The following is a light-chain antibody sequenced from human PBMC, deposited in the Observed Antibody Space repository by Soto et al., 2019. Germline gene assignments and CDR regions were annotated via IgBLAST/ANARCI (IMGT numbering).Light chain of an antibody. J-gene: IGKJ1*01. CDR1: QSIGNW. Sequence: DIQMTQSPSTLSASVGDRVTITCRASQSIGNWLAWYQQKPGKAPNLLIYKASTLESGVPSRFSGSGSGTEFTLTISSLQTDDFATYYCQQYNSYSRTFGQGTKVEIK. V-gene: IGKV1-5*03. CDR3: QQYNSYSRT. CDR2: KAS.